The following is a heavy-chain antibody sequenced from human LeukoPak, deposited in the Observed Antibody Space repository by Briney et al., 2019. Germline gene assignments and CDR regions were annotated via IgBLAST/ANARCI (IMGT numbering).Heavy chain of an antibody. CDR3: ARVTADSGSYYDPSPGPFDY. J-gene: IGHJ4*02. CDR1: GFTFSSYS. CDR2: ISSSSSYI. Sequence: GGSLRLSCAASGFTFSSYSMNWVRQAPGKGLEWVSSISSSSSYIYYADSVEGRFTISRDNAKNSLYLQMNSLRAEDTAVYYCARVTADSGSYYDPSPGPFDYWGQGTLVTVSS. D-gene: IGHD1-26*01. V-gene: IGHV3-21*01.